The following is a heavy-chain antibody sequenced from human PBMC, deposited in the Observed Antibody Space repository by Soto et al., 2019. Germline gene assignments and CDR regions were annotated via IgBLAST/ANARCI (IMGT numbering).Heavy chain of an antibody. V-gene: IGHV1-69*08. CDR2: IIPILGTG. D-gene: IGHD3-10*01. CDR1: GGTFTSET. J-gene: IGHJ6*03. Sequence: QVQLVQSGPEVKKSGSSVKVSCKLSGGTFTSETISWVRQAPGQGLEWMGRIIPILGTGNYAQKVQGRITNTEDKSTNTGYMELSSLTSEDTAVYFFAREEGSYNMGTFPFSYMDVWGNGTTVTVSS. CDR3: AREEGSYNMGTFPFSYMDV.